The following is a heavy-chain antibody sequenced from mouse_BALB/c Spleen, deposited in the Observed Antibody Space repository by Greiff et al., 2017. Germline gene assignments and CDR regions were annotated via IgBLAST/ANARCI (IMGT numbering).Heavy chain of an antibody. CDR2: INPYNGAT. D-gene: IGHD4-1*01. V-gene: IGHV1-31*01. CDR1: GYSFTGYY. J-gene: IGHJ3*01. Sequence: VQLQQSGPELVKPGASVKISCKASGYSFTGYYMHWVKQSHVKSLEWIGRINPYNGATSYNQNFKDKASLTVDKSSSTAYMELHSLTSEDSAVYYCARGGLTGTAWFAYWGQGTLVTVSA. CDR3: ARGGLTGTAWFAY.